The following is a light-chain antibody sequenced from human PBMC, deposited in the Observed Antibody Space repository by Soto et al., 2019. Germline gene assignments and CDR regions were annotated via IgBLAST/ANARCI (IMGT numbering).Light chain of an antibody. J-gene: IGKJ2*01. Sequence: DIQMTQSPSSLSASVGDRVTITCRASQTIAGYLSWYQQKPRKAPKLLIYAASSLQSGVPSRFRGSGSGTDFTLTINSLQPEDFATYYCQQSYSTPYTFGQGTKVEIK. CDR2: AAS. CDR3: QQSYSTPYT. V-gene: IGKV1-39*01. CDR1: QTIAGY.